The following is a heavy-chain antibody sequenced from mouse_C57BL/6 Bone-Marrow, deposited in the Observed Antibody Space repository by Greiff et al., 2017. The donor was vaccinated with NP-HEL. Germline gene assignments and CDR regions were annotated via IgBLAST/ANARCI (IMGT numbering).Heavy chain of an antibody. J-gene: IGHJ1*03. CDR2: IDPNSGGT. CDR1: GYTFTSYW. V-gene: IGHV1-72*01. D-gene: IGHD1-1*01. CDR3: AGYYYGSRGWYFDV. Sequence: VQLQQPGADLVKPGASVKLSCKASGYTFTSYWMHWVKQRPGRGLEWIGRIDPNSGGTKFNEKFKTKATLTVDKPSSTAYMQLSSLTSEGSAVYYYAGYYYGSRGWYFDVWGTGTTVTVSS.